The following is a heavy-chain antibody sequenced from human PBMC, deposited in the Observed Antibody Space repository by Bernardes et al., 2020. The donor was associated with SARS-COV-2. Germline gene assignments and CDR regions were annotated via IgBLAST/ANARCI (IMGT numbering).Heavy chain of an antibody. Sequence: GGSLRLSCAASGFTFSSFGMHWVRQAPGKGLEWVAVISYDGSNTYYADSVKGRLTISRDNSKSTLYLQLNSLRAEDTAIYYCAKRKYCGGGGCYYFDYWGQGTLVTVSA. CDR1: GFTFSSFG. CDR2: ISYDGSNT. D-gene: IGHD2-15*01. J-gene: IGHJ4*02. CDR3: AKRKYCGGGGCYYFDY. V-gene: IGHV3-30*18.